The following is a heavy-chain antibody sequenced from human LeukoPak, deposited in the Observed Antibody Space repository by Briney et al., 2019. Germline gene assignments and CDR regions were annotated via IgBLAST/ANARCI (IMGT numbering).Heavy chain of an antibody. V-gene: IGHV4-4*07. D-gene: IGHD2-15*01. J-gene: IGHJ3*02. Sequence: SETLSLTCTVAGGSINNYYWSWIRQPAGKGLEWIGRIYTRGSTNYNPSLKSRVTMSVDTSKNQFSLKLSSVTAADTAVYYCARGRYCSADICSGGDAFDIWGQGTMVSVSS. CDR1: GGSINNYY. CDR3: ARGRYCSADICSGGDAFDI. CDR2: IYTRGST.